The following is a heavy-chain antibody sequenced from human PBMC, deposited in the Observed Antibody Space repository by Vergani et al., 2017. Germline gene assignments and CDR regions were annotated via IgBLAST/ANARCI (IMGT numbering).Heavy chain of an antibody. CDR2: ISSSSGTI. D-gene: IGHD6-19*01. Sequence: EVQLVESGGGLVQPGGSLRLSCAASGFTFSSYSMNWVRQAPGKGLEWVSYISSSSGTIYYADSVKGRFTISRDNAKNSLYLQMNSLRDEDTAVYYGAILPLRLVESYYDYGMDVWGQGTTVTVSS. CDR3: AILPLRLVESYYDYGMDV. J-gene: IGHJ6*02. CDR1: GFTFSSYS. V-gene: IGHV3-48*02.